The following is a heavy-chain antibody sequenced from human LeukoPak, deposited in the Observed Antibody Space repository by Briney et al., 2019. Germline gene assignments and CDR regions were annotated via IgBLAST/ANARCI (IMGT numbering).Heavy chain of an antibody. CDR2: ISSSGSYI. Sequence: PGGSLRLSCAASGFTFSSYSMNWVRQAPGQGLEWVSSISSSGSYIFHADSVRGRFTISRDNAKNSLYLQMNSLRAEDTAVYYCAREGPINNGDLDYWGQGTLVTVSS. CDR1: GFTFSSYS. J-gene: IGHJ4*02. D-gene: IGHD1/OR15-1a*01. V-gene: IGHV3-21*01. CDR3: AREGPINNGDLDY.